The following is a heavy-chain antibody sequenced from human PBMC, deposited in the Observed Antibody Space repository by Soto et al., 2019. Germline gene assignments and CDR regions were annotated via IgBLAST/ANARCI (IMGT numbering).Heavy chain of an antibody. Sequence: QDQLVQSGAEVKKPGASVTVSCKASGSSFTNYGVTWVRQAPGQGLEGMGWISAFNGNTHYAQNLQGRVTMTTGASTSTAYTELRSLRSDDTAVYYCARDRGVAPPVAGNTHYYYYMDVWGKGTTVTVSS. CDR3: ARDRGVAPPVAGNTHYYYYMDV. CDR2: ISAFNGNT. V-gene: IGHV1-18*01. CDR1: GSSFTNYG. J-gene: IGHJ6*03. D-gene: IGHD6-19*01.